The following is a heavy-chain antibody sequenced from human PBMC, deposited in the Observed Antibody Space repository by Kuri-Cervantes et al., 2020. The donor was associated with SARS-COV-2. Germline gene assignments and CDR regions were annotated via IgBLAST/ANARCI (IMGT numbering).Heavy chain of an antibody. V-gene: IGHV3-15*07. CDR1: GFTFSKAW. CDR3: TTARARGYSYGYSGY. D-gene: IGHD5-18*01. Sequence: GGSLRLSCAASGFTFSKAWTNWVRQAPGKGLEWVGHIKTKTDGGTTDYTAPVKGRFTISRDDSKNTLYLQMNSLKTEDTAVYYCTTARARGYSYGYSGYWGQGTLVTVSS. CDR2: IKTKTDGGTT. J-gene: IGHJ4*02.